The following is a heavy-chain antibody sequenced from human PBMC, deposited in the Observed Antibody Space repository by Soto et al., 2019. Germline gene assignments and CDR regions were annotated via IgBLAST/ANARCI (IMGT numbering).Heavy chain of an antibody. V-gene: IGHV4-59*01. CDR1: GVSISSNY. D-gene: IGHD6-25*01. J-gene: IGHJ4*02. Sequence: TAETLSLTCTVSGVSISSNYWSWIRQPPGKGLEWICYIYYSGSTNYNPSLKSRVTISLDTARNQFSLKLMSVTAAETAVYYCARSGCDRPVWGQGTLVTVSS. CDR2: IYYSGST. CDR3: ARSGCDRPV.